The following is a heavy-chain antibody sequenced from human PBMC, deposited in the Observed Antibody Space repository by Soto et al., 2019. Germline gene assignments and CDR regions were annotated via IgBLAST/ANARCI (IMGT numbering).Heavy chain of an antibody. CDR1: GFSFGDYA. CDR3: SRNRRAMIFGVVYYMDV. Sequence: EVQLVESGGGLVQPGRSLRLSCTASGFSFGDYAVSWFRQAPGKGLEWVSFIRSKAYTGATEYAASVKGRFTISSDDSKSIAYLQMNSLITEDTAVYYCSRNRRAMIFGVVYYMDVWGKGTTVTVSS. J-gene: IGHJ6*03. CDR2: IRSKAYTGAT. D-gene: IGHD3-3*01. V-gene: IGHV3-49*03.